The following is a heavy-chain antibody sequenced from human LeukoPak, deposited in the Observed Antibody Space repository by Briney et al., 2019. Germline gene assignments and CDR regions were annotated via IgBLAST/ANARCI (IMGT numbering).Heavy chain of an antibody. CDR1: GFTFDDYA. Sequence: GGSLRLSCAASGFTFDDYAMHWVRQAPGKGLEWVSGISWNSGSIGYADSVKGRFTISRDNAKNCLYLQMNSLTVEDTALYYCTRVTSWRTGFDYWGQGTLVTVSS. J-gene: IGHJ4*02. CDR2: ISWNSGSI. D-gene: IGHD1-1*01. CDR3: TRVTSWRTGFDY. V-gene: IGHV3-9*01.